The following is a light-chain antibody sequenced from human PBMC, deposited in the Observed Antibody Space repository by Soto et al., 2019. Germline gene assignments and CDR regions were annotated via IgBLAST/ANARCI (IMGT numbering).Light chain of an antibody. CDR1: SSDVGRYDY. V-gene: IGLV2-14*01. Sequence: QFVLTQPASVSGSPGQSITISCTGTSSDVGRYDYVSWYQLHPGKAPKLMIYEVSNRPSGVSNRFSGSKPGNTASLTISGLQAEDEADYYCASYTSSSSYVFGTGTKVTVL. CDR2: EVS. CDR3: ASYTSSSSYV. J-gene: IGLJ1*01.